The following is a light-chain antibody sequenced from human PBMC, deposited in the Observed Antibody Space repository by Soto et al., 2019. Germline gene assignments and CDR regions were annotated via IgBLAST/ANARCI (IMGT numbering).Light chain of an antibody. V-gene: IGKV3-15*01. CDR1: QSVSSN. J-gene: IGKJ1*01. CDR2: GAS. Sequence: EIVMTQSPATLSVSPGERATLSCRASQSVSSNLAWYQQKPGQAPRLLIYGASTRATGIQARFSGSGSGTEFTLTISSLQSEDFVVYYCQQYNNWPRTFGQGTKVEIK. CDR3: QQYNNWPRT.